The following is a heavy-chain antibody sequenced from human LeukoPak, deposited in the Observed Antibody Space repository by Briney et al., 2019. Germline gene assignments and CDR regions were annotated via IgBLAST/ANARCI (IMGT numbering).Heavy chain of an antibody. V-gene: IGHV1-69*04. CDR1: GGTFSSYA. CDR2: IIPILGIA. Sequence: GASVKVSCKASGGTFSSYAISWVRQAPGQGLEWMGRIIPILGIANYAQKLQGRVTMTTDTSTSTAYMELRSLRSDDTAVYYCARGPYDFWSGYHHYFDYWGQGTLVTVSS. D-gene: IGHD3-3*01. J-gene: IGHJ4*02. CDR3: ARGPYDFWSGYHHYFDY.